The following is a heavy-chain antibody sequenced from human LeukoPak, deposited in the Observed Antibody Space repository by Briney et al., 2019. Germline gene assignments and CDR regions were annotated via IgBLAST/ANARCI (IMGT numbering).Heavy chain of an antibody. CDR3: ARRREWEPPGY. Sequence: SETLSLTCTVSGGSISSYYWSWIRQPPGKGLEWIGYIYYSGSTNYNPSLKSRVTISVDTSKNQFSLKLSSVTAADTAVYYCARRREWEPPGYWGQGTLVTVSS. V-gene: IGHV4-59*01. CDR2: IYYSGST. J-gene: IGHJ4*02. CDR1: GGSISSYY. D-gene: IGHD1-26*01.